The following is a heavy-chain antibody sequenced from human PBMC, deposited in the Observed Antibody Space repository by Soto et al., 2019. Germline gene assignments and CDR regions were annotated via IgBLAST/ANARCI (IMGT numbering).Heavy chain of an antibody. V-gene: IGHV3-23*01. J-gene: IGHJ3*02. CDR3: AFLRAGYCSGGSCYFKLVSPSWGRAFDI. CDR2: ISGSGGST. CDR1: GFTFSSYA. D-gene: IGHD2-15*01. Sequence: GGSLRLSCAASGFTFSSYAMSWVRQAPGKGLEWVSAISGSGGSTYYADSVKGRFTISRDNSKNTLYLQMNSLRAEDTAVYYCAFLRAGYCSGGSCYFKLVSPSWGRAFDIWGQGTMVTVSS.